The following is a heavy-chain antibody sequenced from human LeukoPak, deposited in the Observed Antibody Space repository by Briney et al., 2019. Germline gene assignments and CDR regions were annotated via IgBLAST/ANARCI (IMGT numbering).Heavy chain of an antibody. V-gene: IGHV4-4*07. CDR3: ARDLTYYYDSSGYYHYYYYGMDV. J-gene: IGHJ6*02. D-gene: IGHD3-22*01. CDR2: IYTSGST. Sequence: SETLSLTCTVSGGSISSYYWSWIRQPAGKGLEWIGRIYTSGSTNYNPSLKSRVTMSVDTSKNQFSLKLSSVTAADTAVYYCARDLTYYYDSSGYYHYYYYGMDVWGQGTTVTVSS. CDR1: GGSISSYY.